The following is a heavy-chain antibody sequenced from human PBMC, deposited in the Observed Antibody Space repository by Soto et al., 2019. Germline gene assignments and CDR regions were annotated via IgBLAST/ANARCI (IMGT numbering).Heavy chain of an antibody. CDR1: GYTFTTYA. CDR3: ARDLDPSGSYYTDY. V-gene: IGHV1-3*01. J-gene: IGHJ4*02. CDR2: INAGTGIT. D-gene: IGHD3-10*01. Sequence: AAVKVSCKASGYTFTTYAIHWVRQAPGERLEWMGWINAGTGITNYAQSFQGRVTMTTDTSTSTAYMELRSLTSDDTAVYYCARDLDPSGSYYTDYWGPGTLVTVSS.